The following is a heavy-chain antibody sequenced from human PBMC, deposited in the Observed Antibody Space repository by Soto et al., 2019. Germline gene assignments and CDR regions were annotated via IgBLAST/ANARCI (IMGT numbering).Heavy chain of an antibody. J-gene: IGHJ3*02. V-gene: IGHV3-21*06. CDR1: GFTFSSYS. CDR3: VRGGRGYTRDDVFDI. Sequence: EVQLVESGVGLVKPGGYLRLSCVDSGFTFSSYSMNWVREAPGKGLEWVSSISAYSSPIFYADSVKGRFTISRDNAKNSLYLQMNSLRAGDTAVYYCVRGGRGYTRDDVFDIWGQGTMVTVSS. CDR2: ISAYSSPI. D-gene: IGHD2-2*02.